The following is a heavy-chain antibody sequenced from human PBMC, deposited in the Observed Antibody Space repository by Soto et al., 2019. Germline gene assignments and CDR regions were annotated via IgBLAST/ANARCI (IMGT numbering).Heavy chain of an antibody. CDR2: IKQDGSEK. D-gene: IGHD4-17*01. Sequence: GGSLRLSFAASGFTFSSYWMSWVRQAPGKGLEWVANIKQDGSEKYYVDSVKGRFTISRDNAKNSLYLQMNSLRAEDTAVYYCARDHYGGTVDYWGQGTLVTVSS. CDR3: ARDHYGGTVDY. V-gene: IGHV3-7*05. CDR1: GFTFSSYW. J-gene: IGHJ4*02.